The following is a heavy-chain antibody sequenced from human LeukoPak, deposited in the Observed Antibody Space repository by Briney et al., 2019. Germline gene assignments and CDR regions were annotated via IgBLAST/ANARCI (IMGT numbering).Heavy chain of an antibody. CDR3: ARSGPVGATYLGAFDI. D-gene: IGHD1-26*01. CDR1: GFTFSSYV. V-gene: IGHV3-13*01. CDR2: IGTAGDT. Sequence: GGSLRLSCAASGFTFSSYVMHWVRQATGKGLEWVSAIGTAGDTYYPGSVKGRFTISRENAKNSLYLQMNSLRAGDTAVYYCARSGPVGATYLGAFDIWGQGTMVTVSS. J-gene: IGHJ3*02.